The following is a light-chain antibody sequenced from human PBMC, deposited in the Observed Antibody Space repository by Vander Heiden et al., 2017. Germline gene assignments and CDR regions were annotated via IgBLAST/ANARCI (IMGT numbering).Light chain of an antibody. CDR3: QQRSNRIT. V-gene: IGKV3-11*01. CDR1: QSVGSY. J-gene: IGKJ5*01. Sequence: IVLTQSPATLSLSPGERATLSCRASQSVGSYLAWYHQKPGQAPRLLIYHASNRATGIPARFSGSGSGTDFTLTISSLEPEDFTVYFCQQRSNRITFGQGTRLEIK. CDR2: HAS.